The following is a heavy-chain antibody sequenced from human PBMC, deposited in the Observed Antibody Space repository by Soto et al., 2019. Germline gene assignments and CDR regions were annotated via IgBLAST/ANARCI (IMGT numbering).Heavy chain of an antibody. CDR3: ARDNGI. J-gene: IGHJ3*02. V-gene: IGHV4-61*01. Sequence: QVQLQESGPGLVKPSETLSLTCTVSGGSVSSGSYYWSWIRQPPGKGLEWIGYIYYSGSTNYNPSLKSRVPISVDTSKNQFSLKLSSVTAADTAVYYCARDNGIWGQGTMVTVSS. CDR2: IYYSGST. CDR1: GGSVSSGSYY.